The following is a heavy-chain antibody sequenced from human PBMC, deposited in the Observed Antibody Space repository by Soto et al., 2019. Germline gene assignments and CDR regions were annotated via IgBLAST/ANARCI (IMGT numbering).Heavy chain of an antibody. CDR3: ARIGGYSGYEQGY. D-gene: IGHD5-12*01. Sequence: GGSLRLSCAAYGFTFSSYSMNWVRQAPGKGLEWVSSISSSSSYIYYADSVKGRFTISRDNAKNSLYLQMNSLRAEDTAVYYCARIGGYSGYEQGYWGQGTLVTVSS. V-gene: IGHV3-21*01. J-gene: IGHJ4*02. CDR1: GFTFSSYS. CDR2: ISSSSSYI.